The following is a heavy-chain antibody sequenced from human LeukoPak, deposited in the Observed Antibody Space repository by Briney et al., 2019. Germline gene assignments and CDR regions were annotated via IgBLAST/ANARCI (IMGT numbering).Heavy chain of an antibody. V-gene: IGHV4-39*01. Sequence: PSETLSLTCTVSGGSVSSTTYFWSWIRQPPGKGLEWIASINYSGSTYYNPSLKSRVTISVDTSENQFSLKLSSVTAADTAVYYCARYVVYGSGKYYFDYWGQGTLVTASS. J-gene: IGHJ4*02. D-gene: IGHD3-10*01. CDR3: ARYVVYGSGKYYFDY. CDR2: INYSGST. CDR1: GGSVSSTTYF.